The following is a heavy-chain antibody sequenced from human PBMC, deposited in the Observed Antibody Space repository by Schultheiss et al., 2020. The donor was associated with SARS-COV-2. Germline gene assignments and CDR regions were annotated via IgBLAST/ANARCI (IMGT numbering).Heavy chain of an antibody. CDR2: IYYSGST. Sequence: SETLSLTCTVSGGSISSYYWSWIRQPPGKGLEWIGYIYYSGSTYYNPSLKSRVTISVDTSKNQFSLKLSSVTAADTAVYYCARGAHRGYCSSTSCYEFDYWGQGTLVTVSS. D-gene: IGHD2-2*01. CDR3: ARGAHRGYCSSTSCYEFDY. CDR1: GGSISSYY. V-gene: IGHV4-59*08. J-gene: IGHJ4*02.